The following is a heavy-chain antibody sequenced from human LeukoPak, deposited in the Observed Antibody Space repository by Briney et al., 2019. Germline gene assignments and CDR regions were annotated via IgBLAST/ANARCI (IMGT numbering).Heavy chain of an antibody. CDR2: IIPILGIA. J-gene: IGHJ3*02. V-gene: IGHV1-69*04. Sequence: GASVKVSCKASGGTFSSYAISWVRQAPGQGLEWMGRIIPILGIANYAQKFQGRVTITADKSTSTAYMELSSLRSEDTAVYYCASSVACWAGEGIGGQGTMVTVSS. CDR1: GGTFSSYA. CDR3: ASSVACWAGEGI. D-gene: IGHD4-17*01.